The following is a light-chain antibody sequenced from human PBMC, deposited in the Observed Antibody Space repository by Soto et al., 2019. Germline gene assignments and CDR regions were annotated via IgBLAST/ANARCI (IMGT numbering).Light chain of an antibody. CDR1: QSVLYSSTNKNY. J-gene: IGKJ1*01. CDR3: QHYYSTPPT. V-gene: IGKV4-1*01. Sequence: DIVMTQSPDSLAVSLGERATINCKSSQSVLYSSTNKNYLAWFQQKPGQPPKLLIYWASTRESGVPDRCSGSGSGTAFTLTISSLQAEDVAVYYCQHYYSTPPTFGHGTKVEIK. CDR2: WAS.